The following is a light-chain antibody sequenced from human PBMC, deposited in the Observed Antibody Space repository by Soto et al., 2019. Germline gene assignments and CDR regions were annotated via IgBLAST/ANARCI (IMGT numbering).Light chain of an antibody. Sequence: QSVLTQPPSVSAAPGQQVTISCSGSSPNIRDNYVSWYQHFPGTAPKLVVYDNDRRPSGIPGRFSGSKSGTSATLVITGLQTGDEADYYCGTWDDRLDGNYVFGTGTKVTVL. CDR3: GTWDDRLDGNYV. CDR1: SPNIRDNY. J-gene: IGLJ1*01. CDR2: DND. V-gene: IGLV1-51*01.